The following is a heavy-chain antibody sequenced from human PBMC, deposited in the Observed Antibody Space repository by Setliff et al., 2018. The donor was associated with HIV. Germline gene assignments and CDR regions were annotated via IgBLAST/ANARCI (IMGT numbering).Heavy chain of an antibody. J-gene: IGHJ4*01. D-gene: IGHD3-10*01. CDR1: GFTFSSYA. CDR3: ASFYGDYGY. V-gene: IGHV3-23*01. Sequence: GGSLRLSCAASGFTFSSYAMSWVRQTPGKGLEWVSFISSSAGSTYYSDSVKGRFTISRDNSKNMLYLQMNSLRAEDTAVYYCASFYGDYGYWGHGTQVTVSS. CDR2: ISSSAGST.